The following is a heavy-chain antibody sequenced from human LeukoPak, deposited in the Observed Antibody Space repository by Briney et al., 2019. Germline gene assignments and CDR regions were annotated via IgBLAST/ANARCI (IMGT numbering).Heavy chain of an antibody. CDR1: GFTFSSYA. D-gene: IGHD4-17*01. V-gene: IGHV3-23*01. Sequence: PGGSLRLSCAASGFTFSSYAMSWVRRAPGKGLEWVSGISGSGGSTYYADSVKGRFTISRDNSENTLYLHMNSLRAEDTAVYYCAKSPTVDAAFDIWGQGTMVTVSS. CDR2: ISGSGGST. CDR3: AKSPTVDAAFDI. J-gene: IGHJ3*02.